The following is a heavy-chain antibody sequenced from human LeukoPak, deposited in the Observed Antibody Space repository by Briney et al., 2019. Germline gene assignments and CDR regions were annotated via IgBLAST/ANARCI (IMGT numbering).Heavy chain of an antibody. J-gene: IGHJ4*02. CDR3: VRAGWELDY. D-gene: IGHD6-19*01. CDR1: GFNFRQYW. Sequence: PGGSLRLSCAASGFNFRQYWMSWVRQAPGKGLQWVAHIKEDGSEIYYLDSVKGRFTIARDDAKNSLYLHMNSLGAEDTALYYCVRAGWELDYWGQGTPVTVSS. CDR2: IKEDGSEI. V-gene: IGHV3-7*01.